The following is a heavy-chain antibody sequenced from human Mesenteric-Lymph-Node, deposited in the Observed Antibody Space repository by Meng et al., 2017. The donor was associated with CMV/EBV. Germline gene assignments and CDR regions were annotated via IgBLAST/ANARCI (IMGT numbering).Heavy chain of an antibody. CDR3: VRSGYCTNGLCLIEGLNYYDHGVDV. J-gene: IGHJ6*02. V-gene: IGHV3-11*04. CDR1: GFTFRDYY. Sequence: GESLKISCAASGFTFRDYYMKWIRQAPGKGLEWLSYISPSGSSRDHADSVKGRFTISRDNARNSLYLQMSSLRAEDTAVYYCVRSGYCTNGLCLIEGLNYYDHGVDVWGQGTTVTVSS. D-gene: IGHD2-8*01. CDR2: ISPSGSSR.